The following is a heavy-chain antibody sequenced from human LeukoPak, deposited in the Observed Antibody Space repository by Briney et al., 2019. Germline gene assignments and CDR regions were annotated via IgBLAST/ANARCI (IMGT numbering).Heavy chain of an antibody. V-gene: IGHV4-61*08. CDR3: ARVVRYGSGSSYFDY. D-gene: IGHD3-10*01. CDR1: GGSISSGGYY. Sequence: SETLSLTCTVSGGSISSGGYYWSWIRQPPGKGLEWIGYIYYSGSTNYNPSLKSRVTISVDTSKNQFSLKLSSVTAADTAVYYCARVVRYGSGSSYFDYWGQGALVTVSS. CDR2: IYYSGST. J-gene: IGHJ4*02.